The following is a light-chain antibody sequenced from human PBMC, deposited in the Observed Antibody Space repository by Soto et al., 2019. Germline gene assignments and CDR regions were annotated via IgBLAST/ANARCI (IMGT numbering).Light chain of an antibody. CDR2: AAS. CDR3: QEGTYWPA. CDR1: HSVANNY. Sequence: IVLTQSPGTLSLSPGERATLSCRASHSVANNYLAWYQQKHGQAPRLLIFAASRRATGVPHRFSASGSGTDFTLIISRLEPEDFAVYYCQEGTYWPAFGGGTKVDIK. J-gene: IGKJ4*01. V-gene: IGKV3D-20*02.